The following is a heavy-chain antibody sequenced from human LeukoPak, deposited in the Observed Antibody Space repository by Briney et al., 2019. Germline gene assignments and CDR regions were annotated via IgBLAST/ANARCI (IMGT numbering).Heavy chain of an antibody. CDR2: IYYSGNT. V-gene: IGHV4-59*08. Sequence: PSETLSLTCTVSGGSISSYYWSWIRQPPGKGLEWIGYIYYSGNTNYNPSLKSRVTISVDTSKNQFSLKLSSVTAADTAVYYCARRPSPYDFWSGDKLNAFDIWGQGTMVTVSS. CDR3: ARRPSPYDFWSGDKLNAFDI. J-gene: IGHJ3*02. CDR1: GGSISSYY. D-gene: IGHD3-3*01.